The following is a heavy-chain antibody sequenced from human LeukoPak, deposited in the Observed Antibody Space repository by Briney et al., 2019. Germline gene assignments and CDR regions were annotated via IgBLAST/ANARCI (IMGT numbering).Heavy chain of an antibody. CDR3: ARTYYYARDAFDI. CDR2: IIPIFGTA. D-gene: IGHD3-10*01. CDR1: GGTFSSYA. V-gene: IGHV1-69*13. J-gene: IGHJ3*02. Sequence: SVKVSCKASGGTFSSYAISWVRQAPGQGLEWMGGIIPIFGTANYAQKFQGGVTITADESTSTAYMELSSLRSEDTAVYYCARTYYYARDAFDIWGQGTMVTVSS.